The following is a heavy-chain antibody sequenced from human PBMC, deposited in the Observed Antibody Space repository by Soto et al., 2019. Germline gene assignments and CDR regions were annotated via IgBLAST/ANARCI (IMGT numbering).Heavy chain of an antibody. CDR2: IRSKPNNYAT. J-gene: IGHJ4*02. V-gene: IGHV3-73*01. CDR1: GFTFSGAA. D-gene: IGHD6-19*01. Sequence: EVQLVESGGGLVQPGGSLKLSCAASGFTFSGAAMHWVRQASGKGLEWVGRIRSKPNNYATAYAASVKGRFTMSRDDSKHTAYLQMNSRKTEDTAVYYCTSRAYSSGWYYDYWGQGTLVTVSS. CDR3: TSRAYSSGWYYDY.